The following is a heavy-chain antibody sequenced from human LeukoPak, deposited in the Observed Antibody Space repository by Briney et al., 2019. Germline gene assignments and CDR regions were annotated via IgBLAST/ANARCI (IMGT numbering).Heavy chain of an antibody. V-gene: IGHV3-9*02. J-gene: IGHJ4*02. Sequence: GGSLRLSCAASGFTSDDYAMHWVRQAPGKGLEWVSGICWNSGSIGYGDSVKGRFTISRDNAKNSLYLQMNSLRAEDTAVYYCARGGGNDYDTSGYYYLAAYWGQGTLVTVSS. CDR1: GFTSDDYA. CDR2: ICWNSGSI. CDR3: ARGGGNDYDTSGYYYLAAY. D-gene: IGHD3-22*01.